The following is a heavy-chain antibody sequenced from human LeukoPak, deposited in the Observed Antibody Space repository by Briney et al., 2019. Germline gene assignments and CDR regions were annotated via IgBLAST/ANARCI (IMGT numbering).Heavy chain of an antibody. CDR2: ISSNGGST. V-gene: IGHV3-64D*09. CDR3: VKDQVAAAPFDP. J-gene: IGHJ5*02. CDR1: GFTFSSYE. Sequence: PGGSLRLSCAASGFTFSSYEMNWVRQAPGKGLGYVSAISSNGGSTYYADSVKGRFTISRDNSKNTLYLQMSSLRAEDTAVYYCVKDQVAAAPFDPWGQGTLVTVSS. D-gene: IGHD6-13*01.